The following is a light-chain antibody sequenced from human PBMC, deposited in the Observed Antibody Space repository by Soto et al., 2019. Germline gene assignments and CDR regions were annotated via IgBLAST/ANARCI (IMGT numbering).Light chain of an antibody. V-gene: IGLV1-44*01. CDR3: AAWDDSLDRDV. Sequence: QSVLTQPPSASGTPGQRVTISCSGTSANIALNPVNWYLHLPGTAPKLLVYDNDKRPAGVPGRFSASKSGASASLAISGLQPDDEADYYCAAWDDSLDRDVFGAGTKLTVL. J-gene: IGLJ1*01. CDR2: DND. CDR1: SANIALNP.